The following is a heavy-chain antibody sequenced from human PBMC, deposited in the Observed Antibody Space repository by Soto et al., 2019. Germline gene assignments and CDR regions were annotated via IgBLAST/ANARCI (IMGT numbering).Heavy chain of an antibody. J-gene: IGHJ4*02. CDR1: GFTFSNAW. D-gene: IGHD3-22*01. Sequence: ESGGGLVKPGGSLRLSCAASGFTFSNAWMSWVRQAPGKGLEWVGRIKSKTDGGTTDYAAPVKGRFTISRDDSKNTLYLQMNSLKTEDTAVYYCTTDPITMIVVVSGYWGQGTLVTVSS. CDR3: TTDPITMIVVVSGY. CDR2: IKSKTDGGTT. V-gene: IGHV3-15*01.